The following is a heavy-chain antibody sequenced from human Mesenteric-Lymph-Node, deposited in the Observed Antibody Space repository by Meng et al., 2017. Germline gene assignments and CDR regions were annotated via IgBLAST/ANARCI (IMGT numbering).Heavy chain of an antibody. CDR2: ISSSGSTI. CDR1: GFTFSDYY. V-gene: IGHV3-11*01. J-gene: IGHJ4*02. CDR3: ARAYIYHYRGSYSETPENIDF. Sequence: GESLKISCAASGFTFSDYYMSRIRQAPGKGLEWVSYISSSGSTIYYADSVKGRFTISRDNAKNSLSLVMNCLRAEDTAIYYCARAYIYHYRGSYSETPENIDFWGQGTLVTVSS. D-gene: IGHD1-26*01.